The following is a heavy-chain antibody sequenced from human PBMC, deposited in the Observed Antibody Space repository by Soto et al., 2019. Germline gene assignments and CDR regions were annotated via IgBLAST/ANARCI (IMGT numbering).Heavy chain of an antibody. Sequence: EVQLSESGGGLVQPGESLRLSCAASEFSFSDYAMSWVRQAPGKGLEWVSAISRGGGSTSYADSVKGRFIISRDNSKNTVYLQMNSLRGEDTAVYYCAKNDCGETSCQRIDLWGQGTLVTVSS. D-gene: IGHD2-21*01. CDR2: ISRGGGST. V-gene: IGHV3-23*01. J-gene: IGHJ5*02. CDR3: AKNDCGETSCQRIDL. CDR1: EFSFSDYA.